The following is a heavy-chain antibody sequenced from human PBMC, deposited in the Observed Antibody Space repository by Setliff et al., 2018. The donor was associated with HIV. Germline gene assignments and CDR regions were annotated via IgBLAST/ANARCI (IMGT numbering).Heavy chain of an antibody. CDR3: STVVTLSYCHDGLCPAFDS. J-gene: IGHJ4*02. Sequence: PSETLSLTCTVPGGVISSHYWSWMRQSPGKGLEWIGSVYYSGTTNYNPSFKSRITISLDRSKGQFSLNLDSVTPADTAVYFCSTVVTLSYCHDGLCPAFDSWGQGLRVTVSS. D-gene: IGHD2-21*01. CDR2: VYYSGTT. V-gene: IGHV4-59*11. CDR1: GGVISSHY.